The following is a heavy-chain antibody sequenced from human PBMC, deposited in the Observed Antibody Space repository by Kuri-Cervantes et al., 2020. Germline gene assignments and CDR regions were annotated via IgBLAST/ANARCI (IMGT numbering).Heavy chain of an antibody. CDR2: ISPILGIT. CDR1: GGTFSSYT. V-gene: IGHV1-69*02. CDR3: ARVDSIYSGPYGMDV. J-gene: IGHJ6*02. D-gene: IGHD5-12*01. Sequence: SVKVSCKASGGTFSSYTISWVRQAPGQGLEWMGSISPILGITNYAQKFQGRVTITTDKSTSTDYMELSSLRSEDTAVYYCARVDSIYSGPYGMDVWGQGTTVTVSS.